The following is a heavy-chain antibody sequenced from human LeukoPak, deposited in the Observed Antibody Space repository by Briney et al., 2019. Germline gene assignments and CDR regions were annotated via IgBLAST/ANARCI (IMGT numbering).Heavy chain of an antibody. D-gene: IGHD3-22*01. Sequence: SETLSLTCTVSGGSISSSSYYWNWIRQPPGKGLEWIGYISYSGSTKYNPSLKSRVAISVDTSKKQFSLKLSSVTAADTALYYCAGATYHYDGSGSGFDPWGQGILVTVSS. CDR2: ISYSGST. J-gene: IGHJ5*02. CDR3: AGATYHYDGSGSGFDP. CDR1: GGSISSSSYY. V-gene: IGHV4-61*01.